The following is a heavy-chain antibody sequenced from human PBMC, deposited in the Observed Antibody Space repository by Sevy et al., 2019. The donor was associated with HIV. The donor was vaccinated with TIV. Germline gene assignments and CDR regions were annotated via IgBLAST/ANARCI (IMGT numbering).Heavy chain of an antibody. CDR2: IYYNGHI. D-gene: IGHD3-16*01. CDR3: AGAGAWGGGYS. Sequence: SETRSLTCTVSGGSITSLYWNWIRQPPGKGLEWIANIYYNGHINYNPSLKSRVTLSLDTSKNQFSLRLSSVTAADTAMYSCAGAGAWGGGYSWGQGTLVTVSS. CDR1: GGSITSLY. V-gene: IGHV4-59*08. J-gene: IGHJ4*02.